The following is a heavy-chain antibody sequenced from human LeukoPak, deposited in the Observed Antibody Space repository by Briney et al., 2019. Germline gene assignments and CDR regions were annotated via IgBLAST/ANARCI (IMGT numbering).Heavy chain of an antibody. J-gene: IGHJ3*02. CDR3: ARETWGSYRGGAFDI. V-gene: IGHV1-69*05. D-gene: IGHD1-26*01. CDR1: GGTFSSYA. CDR2: IIPIFGTA. Sequence: ASVKVSCKASGGTFSSYAISWVRQAPGQGLEWMGRIIPIFGTANYAQKIQGRVTITTDESTSTAYMELSSLRSEDTAVYYCARETWGSYRGGAFDIWGQGTMVTVSS.